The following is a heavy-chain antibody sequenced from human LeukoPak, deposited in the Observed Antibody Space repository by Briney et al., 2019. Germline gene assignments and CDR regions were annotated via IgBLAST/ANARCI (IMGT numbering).Heavy chain of an antibody. CDR2: GDYSGGT. V-gene: IGHV4-39*07. CDR3: ARELAAQFDY. Sequence: ASETLSLTCTVSGDSFSSVTDYWAWIRQPPGKGLEWIASGDYSGGTYYNPSLESRVAISADMSKNQFSLKLSSVTAADTAVFYCARELAAQFDYWGQGTLVTVSS. D-gene: IGHD3-3*02. CDR1: GDSFSSVTDY. J-gene: IGHJ4*02.